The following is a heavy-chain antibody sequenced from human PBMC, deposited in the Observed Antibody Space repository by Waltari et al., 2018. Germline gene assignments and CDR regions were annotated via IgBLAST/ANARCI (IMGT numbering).Heavy chain of an antibody. CDR3: AKPSLMYDAKEGFNY. CDR2: ISYDGTTK. CDR1: RFTFSNYA. Sequence: QVQLVESGGGVVQPGRSLSRSCEASRFTFSNYAMHWVRQAPGKGLEWVAAISYDGTTKSYADSVKGRFTISRDDSKNTLYLQMNSLRVEDTAVYYCAKPSLMYDAKEGFNYWGQGTLVTVSS. V-gene: IGHV3-30*18. J-gene: IGHJ4*02. D-gene: IGHD2-8*01.